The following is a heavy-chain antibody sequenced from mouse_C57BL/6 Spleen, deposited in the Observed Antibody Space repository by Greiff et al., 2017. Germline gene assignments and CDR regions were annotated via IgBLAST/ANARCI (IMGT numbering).Heavy chain of an antibody. CDR1: GYAFSSSW. D-gene: IGHD1-1*01. CDR2: IYPGDGDT. V-gene: IGHV1-82*01. CDR3: ARGAYDSGYGEDAMDY. J-gene: IGHJ4*01. Sequence: VKLQQSGPELVKPGASVKISCKASGYAFSSSWMNWVKQRPGQGLEWIGRIYPGDGDTNYNGKFKGKATLAADKSSSTAYMQLSSLTSEDSAVYFCARGAYDSGYGEDAMDYWGQGTSVTVSS.